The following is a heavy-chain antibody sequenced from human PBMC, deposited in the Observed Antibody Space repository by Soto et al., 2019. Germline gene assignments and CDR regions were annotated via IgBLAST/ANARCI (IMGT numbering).Heavy chain of an antibody. D-gene: IGHD6-19*01. CDR2: VPYDGSIK. V-gene: IGHV3-30*18. CDR3: AKDGSHLAVAGTSPTSYFYGLAV. J-gene: IGHJ6*02. CDR1: GFPFGVYG. Sequence: QVQLVESGGGVVQPGRSLKLSCAASGFPFGVYGMHWVRQAQGKGLGGGAFVPYDGSIKNYQDSVKARFTISRDNSKNTLYLQMNSLRVEDTAVYYCAKDGSHLAVAGTSPTSYFYGLAVWGQGTTVTVSS.